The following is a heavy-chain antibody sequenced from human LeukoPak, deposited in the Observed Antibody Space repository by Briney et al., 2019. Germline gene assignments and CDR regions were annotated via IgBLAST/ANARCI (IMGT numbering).Heavy chain of an antibody. V-gene: IGHV3-9*01. CDR1: GFTFSSYA. CDR3: AKDVEKMATQFVGFDY. D-gene: IGHD5-24*01. CDR2: ISWNSGSI. J-gene: IGHJ4*02. Sequence: GGSLRLSCAASGFTFSSYAMSWVRQAPGKGLEWVSGISWNSGSIGYADSVKGRFTISRDNAKNSLYLQMNSLRAEDTALYYCAKDVEKMATQFVGFDYWGQGTLVTVSS.